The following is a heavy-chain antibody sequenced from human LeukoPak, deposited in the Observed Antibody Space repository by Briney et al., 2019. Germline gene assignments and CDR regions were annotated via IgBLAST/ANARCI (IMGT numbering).Heavy chain of an antibody. Sequence: SEPLSLTCTVSGDSMNNTNYYWAWIRQPPGKGLEWIGSIYYFGSAYYKPSLWGRVTLSVDTSKNQFSLRLSSVTATDTAVYYCARQIYRNYVSSWFDPWGQGTLVTVSS. D-gene: IGHD4-11*01. V-gene: IGHV4-39*01. CDR1: GDSMNNTNYY. CDR3: ARQIYRNYVSSWFDP. CDR2: IYYFGSA. J-gene: IGHJ5*02.